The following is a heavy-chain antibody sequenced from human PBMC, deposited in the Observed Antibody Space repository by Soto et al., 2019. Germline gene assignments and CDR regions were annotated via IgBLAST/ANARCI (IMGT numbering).Heavy chain of an antibody. Sequence: GGSLRLSCAASGFTLSSYVMHWVRQAPGKGLEWVALISYDGSDKDYADSVKGRFTISRDNSRKTLFLQMNSLRAEDTAVYYGARDYYKYYDSSGYYRSPAYWGQGTLVTVSS. V-gene: IGHV3-30-3*01. D-gene: IGHD3-22*01. CDR3: ARDYYKYYDSSGYYRSPAY. CDR2: ISYDGSDK. CDR1: GFTLSSYV. J-gene: IGHJ4*02.